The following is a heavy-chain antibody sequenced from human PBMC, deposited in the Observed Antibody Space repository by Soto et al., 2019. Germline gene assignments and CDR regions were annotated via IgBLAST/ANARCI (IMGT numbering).Heavy chain of an antibody. CDR3: ARVKGLRYFDQKFPDY. Sequence: ASVKVSCKASGYTFTSYGISWVRQAPGQGLEWMGWISAYNGNTNYAQKLQGRVTMTTDTSTSTAYMELRSLRSDDTAVYYCARVKGLRYFDQKFPDYWGQGTLVTVSS. V-gene: IGHV1-18*01. J-gene: IGHJ4*02. D-gene: IGHD3-9*01. CDR2: ISAYNGNT. CDR1: GYTFTSYG.